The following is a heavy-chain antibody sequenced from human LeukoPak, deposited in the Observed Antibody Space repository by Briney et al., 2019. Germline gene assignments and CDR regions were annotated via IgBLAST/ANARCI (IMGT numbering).Heavy chain of an antibody. CDR2: IWYDGSKK. V-gene: IGHV3-33*01. CDR3: VRDFGSGYYLDY. J-gene: IGHJ4*02. D-gene: IGHD3-10*01. Sequence: GKSLRLSCAGSGFTFNSYGMHWVRQAPGKGLEWVALIWYDGSKKYYADSVKGRFTISRDNSKNTLYLQMSSLRAEDTAVLYCVRDFGSGYYLDYWGQGTLVTVSS. CDR1: GFTFNSYG.